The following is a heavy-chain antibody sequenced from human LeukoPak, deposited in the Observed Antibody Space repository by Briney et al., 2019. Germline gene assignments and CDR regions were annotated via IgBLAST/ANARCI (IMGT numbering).Heavy chain of an antibody. CDR1: GFTFSSYS. Sequence: GGSLRLSCAASGFTFSSYSMNWVRQAPGKRLEWVSSISSSSSYIYYADSVKGRFTISRDNAKNSLYLQMNSLRAEDTAVYYCARGSLTPIVVVPAADYWGQGTLVTVSS. D-gene: IGHD2-2*01. V-gene: IGHV3-21*01. CDR3: ARGSLTPIVVVPAADY. J-gene: IGHJ4*02. CDR2: ISSSSSYI.